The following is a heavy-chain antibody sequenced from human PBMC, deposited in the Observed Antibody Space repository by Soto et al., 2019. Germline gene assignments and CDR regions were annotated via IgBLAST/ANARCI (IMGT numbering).Heavy chain of an antibody. J-gene: IGHJ6*02. CDR2: ISYDSTKT. V-gene: IGHV3-30*03. Sequence: QVQLVESGGGVVQPGRSLRLSCAASGFTFNSYGMHWVRQGPGNGLEWVAFISYDSTKTYYADSVKGRFTISRDNSNSALYVQMNSQTGEDTAVYYCARTRSAWSDFHYYSLDVWGQGTTVTASS. CDR1: GFTFNSYG. CDR3: ARTRSAWSDFHYYSLDV. D-gene: IGHD1-26*01.